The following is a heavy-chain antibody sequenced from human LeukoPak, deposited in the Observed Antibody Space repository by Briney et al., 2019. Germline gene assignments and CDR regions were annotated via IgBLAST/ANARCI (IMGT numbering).Heavy chain of an antibody. CDR1: GFTFSSYW. CDR3: ARGHVDTTMAGEFDF. J-gene: IGHJ4*02. V-gene: IGHV3-7*01. D-gene: IGHD5-18*01. CDR2: IKQDESEK. Sequence: GGSLRLSCAASGFTFSSYWMSWVRQSPGKGLEGGANIKQDESEKYYVDSVKGRFTISRDNAKNSLYLQMNSLRAEDTAVYYCARGHVDTTMAGEFDFWGQGTLVTVSS.